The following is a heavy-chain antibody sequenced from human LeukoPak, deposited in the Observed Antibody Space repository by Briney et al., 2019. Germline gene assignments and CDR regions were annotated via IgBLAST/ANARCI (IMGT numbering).Heavy chain of an antibody. J-gene: IGHJ1*01. Sequence: ASVKVSCKASGYTFTGYYMHWVRQAPGQGLEWMGWINPNSGGTNYAQKFQGRVTMTRDTSISTAYMELSRLRSDDTAVYYCARPAPYYYDSSGYYLQHWSQGTLVTVSS. D-gene: IGHD3-22*01. V-gene: IGHV1-2*02. CDR1: GYTFTGYY. CDR2: INPNSGGT. CDR3: ARPAPYYYDSSGYYLQH.